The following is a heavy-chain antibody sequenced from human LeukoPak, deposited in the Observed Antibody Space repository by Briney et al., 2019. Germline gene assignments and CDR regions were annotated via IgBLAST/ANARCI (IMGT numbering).Heavy chain of an antibody. Sequence: SETLSLTCAVSGGSISSGGYSWSWIRQPPGKGLEWIGYIYHSGSTYYNPSLKSRVTISVDTSKNQFSLKLSSVTAADTAVYYCARMDSMVRGVITRFDPWGQGTLVTVSS. D-gene: IGHD3-10*01. CDR3: ARMDSMVRGVITRFDP. V-gene: IGHV4-30-2*01. CDR1: GGSISSGGYS. J-gene: IGHJ5*02. CDR2: IYHSGST.